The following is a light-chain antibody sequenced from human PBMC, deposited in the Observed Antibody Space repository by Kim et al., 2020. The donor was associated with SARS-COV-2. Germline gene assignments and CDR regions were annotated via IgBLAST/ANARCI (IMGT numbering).Light chain of an antibody. CDR1: GNY. Sequence: GNYLNWYQQKLGKAPKLLVYDASNLEAGVPSRFSGSGSGTDFSLTISGLQPEDFATYYRQHYSTLLSVTFGGGTKLEI. CDR3: QHYSTLLSVT. J-gene: IGKJ4*01. V-gene: IGKV1-33*01. CDR2: DAS.